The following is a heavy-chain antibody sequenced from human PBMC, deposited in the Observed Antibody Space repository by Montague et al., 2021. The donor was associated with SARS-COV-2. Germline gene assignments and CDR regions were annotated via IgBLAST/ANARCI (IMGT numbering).Heavy chain of an antibody. D-gene: IGHD3-16*01. J-gene: IGHJ3*02. CDR2: AYYVPSTNSANT. CDR1: GDSISSYY. Sequence: SETLSLTCSVSGDSISSYYYNWIRQNPGKGLEWIGYAYYVPSTNSANTHSNPSLKRRVTILLDTSVNQFSLKLSSVTAADTAVYYCARTWRFGQSYGLDIWGQGTMVTVSS. V-gene: IGHV4-59*01. CDR3: ARTWRFGQSYGLDI.